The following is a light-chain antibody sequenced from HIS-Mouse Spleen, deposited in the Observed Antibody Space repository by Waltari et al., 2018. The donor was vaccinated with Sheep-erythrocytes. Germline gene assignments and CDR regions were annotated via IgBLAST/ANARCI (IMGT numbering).Light chain of an antibody. CDR1: SSDVGGYNY. Sequence: QSALTQPRSVSGSPGQSVTISCTGTSSDVGGYNYVSCYQQHPGKAPKLMVYDVSKRPSGVPDRFSGDKSGNTACLTISGLQAEDEADYYCCSYAGSYNHVFATGTKVTVL. CDR2: DVS. J-gene: IGLJ1*01. V-gene: IGLV2-11*01. CDR3: CSYAGSYNHV.